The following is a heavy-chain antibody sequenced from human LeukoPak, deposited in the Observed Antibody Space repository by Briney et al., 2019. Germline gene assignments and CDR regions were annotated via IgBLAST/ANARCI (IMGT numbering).Heavy chain of an antibody. CDR3: ARGGLDLSSSDY. D-gene: IGHD6-6*01. J-gene: IGHJ4*02. Sequence: KPGASLRLSCAASGFTFSSYSMNWVRQPPGKGLEWVSSISSSSNYIYYADSVKGRFTISRDNAKNSLYLQMNSLRAEDTAVYYCARGGLDLSSSDYWGQGTLVTVTS. V-gene: IGHV3-21*01. CDR2: ISSSSNYI. CDR1: GFTFSSYS.